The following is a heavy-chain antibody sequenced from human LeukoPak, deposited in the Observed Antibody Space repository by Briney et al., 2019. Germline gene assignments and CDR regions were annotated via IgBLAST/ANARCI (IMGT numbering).Heavy chain of an antibody. CDR1: GFNFSSDG. V-gene: IGHV3-30*02. CDR3: AKDVPAASHMDV. J-gene: IGHJ6*03. D-gene: IGHD2-2*01. CDR2: IRCDGSNK. Sequence: GGSLRLSCAASGFNFSSDGMHWVHQAPGKGLDWVAFIRCDGSNKYYVDSVKGRFTIYRDNSKTTLYLQINSRRAEDTAVYYCAKDVPAASHMDVWGKGTTVTVSS.